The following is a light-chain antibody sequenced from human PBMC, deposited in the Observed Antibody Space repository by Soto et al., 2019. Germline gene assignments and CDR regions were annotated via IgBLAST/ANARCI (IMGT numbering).Light chain of an antibody. V-gene: IGKV1-5*03. J-gene: IGKJ1*01. Sequence: DIQMTQSPSTLSASVGDRVTITCRASQSINSWLAWYQQKPGKAPNLLIYKASSLESGVPSGFSGSGSGTEFTLTISSLQPDDFATYYCQQYDSYSWTFCQGTKVDIK. CDR3: QQYDSYSWT. CDR1: QSINSW. CDR2: KAS.